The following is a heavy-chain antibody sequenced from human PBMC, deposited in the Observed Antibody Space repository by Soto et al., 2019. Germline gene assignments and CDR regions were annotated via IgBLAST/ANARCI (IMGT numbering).Heavy chain of an antibody. CDR1: GFRFDVYA. CDR2: ISWSSGSI. CDR3: ARTTVTTGFYYGMDL. J-gene: IGHJ6*02. D-gene: IGHD4-17*01. Sequence: GGSLTLSCAASGFRFDVYATNWVRQAPGKGREGVSGISWSSGSIGYAASVKGRFTISRDNDGNYLFLQMNGLRSDDTAIYYCARTTVTTGFYYGMDLWGQGTMVTVSS. V-gene: IGHV3-9*01.